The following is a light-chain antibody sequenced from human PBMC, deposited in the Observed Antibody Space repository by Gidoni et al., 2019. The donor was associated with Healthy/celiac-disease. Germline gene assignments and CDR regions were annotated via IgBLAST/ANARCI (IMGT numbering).Light chain of an antibody. CDR1: QRVLYSSNNKNY. V-gene: IGKV4-1*01. CDR3: QQYYSTPLT. Sequence: DIVMTQSPDSLAVSLGERATINCKSSQRVLYSSNNKNYLAWYQQKPGQPPKLLIYWASTRASGVPARFSGSGSGTDFTLTISSLQAEDVAVYYCQQYYSTPLTFGGGTKVEIK. J-gene: IGKJ4*01. CDR2: WAS.